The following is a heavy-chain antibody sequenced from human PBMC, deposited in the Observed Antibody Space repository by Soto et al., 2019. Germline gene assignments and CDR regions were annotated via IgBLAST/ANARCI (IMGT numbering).Heavy chain of an antibody. CDR3: AKDLGWERLFPDSFDY. V-gene: IGHV3-23*01. CDR1: GFTFSSYA. CDR2: ISGSGGST. J-gene: IGHJ4*02. D-gene: IGHD1-26*01. Sequence: GGSLRLSCAASGFTFSSYAMSWVRQAPGKGLEWVSAISGSGGSTYYADSVKGRFTISRDNSKNTLYLQMNSLRAEDTAVYYCAKDLGWERLFPDSFDYWGQGTLVTVSS.